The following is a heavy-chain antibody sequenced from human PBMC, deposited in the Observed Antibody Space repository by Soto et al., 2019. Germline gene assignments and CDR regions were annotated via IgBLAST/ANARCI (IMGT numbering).Heavy chain of an antibody. CDR1: GFTFSKYA. Sequence: EVKLLESGGGLVQPGGSLRLSCAASGFTFSKYAMNWFRQAPGKGLEWVSTISGSDDGTYNPDYYADSVKGRFTISRDNSKNTLFLQMNSLRPEDTAIYYCAKFHGPDLLYYYGMDVWGQGTTVTVSS. CDR3: AKFHGPDLLYYYGMDV. V-gene: IGHV3-23*01. CDR2: ISGSDDGT. J-gene: IGHJ6*02.